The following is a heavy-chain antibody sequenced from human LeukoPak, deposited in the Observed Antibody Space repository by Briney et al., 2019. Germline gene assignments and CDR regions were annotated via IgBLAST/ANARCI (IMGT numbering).Heavy chain of an antibody. D-gene: IGHD6-13*01. CDR1: GGSVSSGSYY. J-gene: IGHJ4*02. V-gene: IGHV4-61*02. CDR3: ARESRYYFDY. Sequence: SETLSLTCTVSGGSVSSGSYYWSWIRQPAGKGLEWIGRIYTSGSTNYNPSLKSRVTISVDTSKNQFSLKLSSVTAADTAVYYCARESRYYFDYWGQGTLVTVSS. CDR2: IYTSGST.